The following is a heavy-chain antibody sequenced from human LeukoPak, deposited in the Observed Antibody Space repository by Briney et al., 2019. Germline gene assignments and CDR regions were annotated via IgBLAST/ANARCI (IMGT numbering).Heavy chain of an antibody. D-gene: IGHD2-15*01. Sequence: GGSLRLSCATSGFTFPTYWMHWVRQAPGKGLVWVSRANSDGSRTDYADSVKGRFTVSRDNAKNTLYLQMNSLRAEDTAVYYCARREGYCSGGTCYFDNWGQGTLVTVSS. CDR2: ANSDGSRT. J-gene: IGHJ4*02. V-gene: IGHV3-74*01. CDR3: ARREGYCSGGTCYFDN. CDR1: GFTFPTYW.